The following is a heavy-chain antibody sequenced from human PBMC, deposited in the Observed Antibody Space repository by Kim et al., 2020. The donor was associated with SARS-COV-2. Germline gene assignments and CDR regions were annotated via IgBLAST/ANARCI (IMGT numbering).Heavy chain of an antibody. CDR1: GGSFSDYY. V-gene: IGHV4-34*01. CDR2: VNHSGIT. J-gene: IGHJ4*01. CDR3: AVANIGADSINDF. Sequence: SETLSLTCAVHGGSFSDYYWTWIRQSPGKGLEWIGEVNHSGITKYNPSLKSRVTMSVDTSKNQSSLKLNSVTAADTAVYYCAVANIGADSINDFWGQGTLVTVPS. D-gene: IGHD3-16*01.